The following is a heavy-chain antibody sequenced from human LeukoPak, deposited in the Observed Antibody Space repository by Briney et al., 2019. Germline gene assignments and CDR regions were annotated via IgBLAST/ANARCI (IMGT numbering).Heavy chain of an antibody. J-gene: IGHJ4*02. CDR2: ISGGGGST. CDR3: AKFYDISTGYFDC. D-gene: IGHD3-9*01. V-gene: IGHV3-23*01. Sequence: GGSLRLSCPASGFTFSSYAMSWVRQSPGKGLEWVSAISGGGGSTYYADSVKGRFTISRDNSKNTLYLQMNSLRAEDTAVYYCAKFYDISTGYFDCWGQGTLVTVSS. CDR1: GFTFSSYA.